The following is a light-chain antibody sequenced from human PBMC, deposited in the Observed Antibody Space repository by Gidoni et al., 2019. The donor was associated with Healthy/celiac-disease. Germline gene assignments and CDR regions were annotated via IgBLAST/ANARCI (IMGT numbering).Light chain of an antibody. CDR2: KAS. J-gene: IGKJ1*01. CDR3: QQYYSYRGT. Sequence: DIQMPQSPSTLSASVGDRVTRTCRASQSISSRLPWYQQKPGKAPKLLIYKASSLESGVPSRFSGSGSGTEFTLTISSLHPDDFATYYCQQYYSYRGTFGQGTKVEIK. V-gene: IGKV1-5*03. CDR1: QSISSR.